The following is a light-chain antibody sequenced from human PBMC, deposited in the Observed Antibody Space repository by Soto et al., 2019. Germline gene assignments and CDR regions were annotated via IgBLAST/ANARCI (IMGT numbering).Light chain of an antibody. J-gene: IGLJ3*02. CDR2: DVS. CDR1: SSDVGGYNY. V-gene: IGLV2-11*01. CDR3: CSYAGSYSWV. Sequence: QSALTQPRSVSGSPGQSVTISCTGTSSDVGGYNYVSWYQQHPGKAPNLMIYDVSKRPSGVPDRFSGSKSGNTASLTISGIQAEAEADYYCCSYAGSYSWVFGGGTKLTVL.